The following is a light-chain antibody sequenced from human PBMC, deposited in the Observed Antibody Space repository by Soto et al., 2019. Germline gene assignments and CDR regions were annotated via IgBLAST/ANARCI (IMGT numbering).Light chain of an antibody. V-gene: IGLV2-14*01. CDR2: EVS. Sequence: QSVLTQPASVSGSLGQSITISCSGSSRDIGAYKYVSWYQQYPGKAPKLIIFEVSNRPSGVSDRFSGSKSGSTASLTISGLQAEDEADYYCSSYTPPTRVFGGGTQLTGL. J-gene: IGLJ3*02. CDR3: SSYTPPTRV. CDR1: SRDIGAYKY.